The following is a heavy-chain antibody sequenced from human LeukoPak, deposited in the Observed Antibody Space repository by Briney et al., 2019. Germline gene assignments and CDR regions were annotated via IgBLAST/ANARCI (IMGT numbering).Heavy chain of an antibody. Sequence: PPGGSLRLSCAASGFTFSSYGMHWVRQAPGKGLEWVAVIWYDGSNKYYADSVKGRFTISRDNSKNTLYLQMNSLRAEDTAVYYCARDFGGPTGTAYYFDYWGQGTLVTVSS. J-gene: IGHJ4*02. D-gene: IGHD1-1*01. CDR2: IWYDGSNK. V-gene: IGHV3-33*01. CDR3: ARDFGGPTGTAYYFDY. CDR1: GFTFSSYG.